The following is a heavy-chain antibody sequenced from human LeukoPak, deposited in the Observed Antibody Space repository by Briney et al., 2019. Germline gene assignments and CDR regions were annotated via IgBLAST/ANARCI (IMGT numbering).Heavy chain of an antibody. V-gene: IGHV4-59*01. CDR3: ASEGSSYYYYYMDV. CDR1: GGSISSYY. Sequence: SETLSLTCTVSGGSISSYYWSWIRQPPGKGLEWIGYIYYSGSTNYNPSLKSRVTISVDTSKNQFSLKLSSVTAADTAVYYCASEGSSYYYYYMDVWGKGTTVTISS. D-gene: IGHD2-15*01. J-gene: IGHJ6*03. CDR2: IYYSGST.